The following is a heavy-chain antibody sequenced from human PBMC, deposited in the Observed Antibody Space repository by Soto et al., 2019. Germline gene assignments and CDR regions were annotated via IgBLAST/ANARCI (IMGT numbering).Heavy chain of an antibody. CDR1: GYTFTSYY. Sequence: QVQLVQSGAEVKKPGASVKVSCKASGYTFTSYYMHWVRQAPGQGLEWMGIINPSGGSTSYAQKFQGRVTMTRDTSTSTVYMELSSQRSEDTAVYYCARDLDWVERGAQLVQDYWGQGTLVTVSS. CDR2: INPSGGST. V-gene: IGHV1-46*03. D-gene: IGHD6-13*01. CDR3: ARDLDWVERGAQLVQDY. J-gene: IGHJ4*02.